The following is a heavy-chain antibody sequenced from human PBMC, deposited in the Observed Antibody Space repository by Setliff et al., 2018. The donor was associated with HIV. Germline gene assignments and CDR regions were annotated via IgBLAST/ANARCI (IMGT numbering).Heavy chain of an antibody. J-gene: IGHJ3*01. Sequence: PGGSLRLSCAASGITFNTYAMHWVRQAPGKGLEWVAVISYDGSNKYYADSVKGRFTISRDNSKNTLYLQMNSLRAEDTAVYYCAKDGRAFDVWGPGTTVTVSS. CDR3: AKDGRAFDV. CDR1: GITFNTYA. V-gene: IGHV3-30*04. CDR2: ISYDGSNK.